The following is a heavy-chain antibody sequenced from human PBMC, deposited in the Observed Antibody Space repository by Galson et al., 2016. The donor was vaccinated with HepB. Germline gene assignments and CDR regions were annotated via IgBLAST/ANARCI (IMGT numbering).Heavy chain of an antibody. Sequence: SVKVSCKASGGTFSNYAINWVRQAPAQGLEWMGGIVPLFGTANYARKFQGRVTISADKSTSTAYMELSSPRSEDTAMYFCAREVAVVPAAGNNWFDPWGQGTLVTVSS. J-gene: IGHJ5*02. V-gene: IGHV1-69*06. D-gene: IGHD2-2*01. CDR1: GGTFSNYA. CDR3: AREVAVVPAAGNNWFDP. CDR2: IVPLFGTA.